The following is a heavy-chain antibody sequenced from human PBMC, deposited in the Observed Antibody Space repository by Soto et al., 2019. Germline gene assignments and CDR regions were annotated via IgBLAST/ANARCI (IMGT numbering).Heavy chain of an antibody. Sequence: QVQLVQSGAEEKKPGASVKVSCKASGYTFTSYAMHWVRQAPGQRLEWMGWINADNGDTKYSKKFQGRVTITRDTDASTAYMELSSLRSEDTAVYYCARRCLHYFDYWGQGTLVTVSS. D-gene: IGHD2-2*01. CDR1: GYTFTSYA. J-gene: IGHJ4*02. CDR3: ARRCLHYFDY. CDR2: INADNGDT. V-gene: IGHV1-3*05.